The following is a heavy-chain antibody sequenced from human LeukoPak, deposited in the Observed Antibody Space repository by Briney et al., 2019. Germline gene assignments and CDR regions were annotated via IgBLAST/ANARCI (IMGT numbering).Heavy chain of an antibody. J-gene: IGHJ4*02. Sequence: PGGSLRLSCAVSGFTFRSYGMHWVRQAPGKGLEWVAVISYDGTNKHYADSVRGRFTISRDNSKDTLFLQMNSLRGEDTAVYYCARDMTPLRPSSWYYFDYWGQGTLVTVSS. CDR2: ISYDGTNK. CDR1: GFTFRSYG. CDR3: ARDMTPLRPSSWYYFDY. D-gene: IGHD2-15*01. V-gene: IGHV3-30*03.